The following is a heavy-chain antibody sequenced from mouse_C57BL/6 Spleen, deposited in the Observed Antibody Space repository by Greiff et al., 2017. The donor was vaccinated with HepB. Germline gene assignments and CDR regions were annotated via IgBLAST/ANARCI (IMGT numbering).Heavy chain of an antibody. CDR1: GYSFTGYY. CDR3: ARAYYRYAMDY. Sequence: VQLKQSGPELVKPGASVKISCKASGYSFTGYYMHWVKQSSEKSLEWIGEINPSTGGTSYNQKFKGKATLTVDKSSSTAYMQLKSLTSEDSAVYYCARAYYRYAMDYWGQGTSVTVSS. D-gene: IGHD1-1*01. CDR2: INPSTGGT. J-gene: IGHJ4*01. V-gene: IGHV1-43*01.